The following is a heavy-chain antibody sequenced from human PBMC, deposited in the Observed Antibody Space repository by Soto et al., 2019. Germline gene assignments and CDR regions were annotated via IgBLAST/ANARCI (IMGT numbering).Heavy chain of an antibody. V-gene: IGHV6-1*01. CDR1: GDSVSSNSAA. Sequence: QSQTLSLTCVISGDSVSSNSAAWNWIRQSPSRGLEWLGRTYYRSKWYNDYAVSVKSRITINPDTSKNQFSLQLNSVTHEDTAVYFCAKGTRATGLSWGQGTLVTVSS. CDR3: AKGTRATGLS. J-gene: IGHJ5*02. CDR2: TYYRSKWYN.